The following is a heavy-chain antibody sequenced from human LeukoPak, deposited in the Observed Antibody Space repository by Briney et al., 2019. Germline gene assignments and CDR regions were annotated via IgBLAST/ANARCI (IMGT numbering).Heavy chain of an antibody. D-gene: IGHD3-10*01. J-gene: IGHJ6*02. CDR2: IYYSGST. V-gene: IGHV4-59*01. Sequence: KTSETLSLTCTVSGGSISSYYWSWIRQPPGKGLEWIGYIYYSGSTNYNPSLKSRVTISVDTSKNQFSLKLSSVTAADTAVYYCARDCVVRGALYGMDVWGQGTTVTVSS. CDR3: ARDCVVRGALYGMDV. CDR1: GGSISSYY.